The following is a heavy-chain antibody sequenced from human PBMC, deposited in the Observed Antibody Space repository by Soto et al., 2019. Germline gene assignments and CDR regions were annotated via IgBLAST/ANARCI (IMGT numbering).Heavy chain of an antibody. V-gene: IGHV4-4*02. CDR2: IYHSGST. Sequence: ETLSLTCAVSGGSISSSNWWSWVRQPPGKGLEWIGEIYHSGSTNYNPSLKSRVTISVDKSKNQFSLKLSPVTAADTAVYYCARVGASSGWYFVDYWGQGTLVTVSS. CDR3: ARVGASSGWYFVDY. CDR1: GGSISSSNW. D-gene: IGHD6-19*01. J-gene: IGHJ4*02.